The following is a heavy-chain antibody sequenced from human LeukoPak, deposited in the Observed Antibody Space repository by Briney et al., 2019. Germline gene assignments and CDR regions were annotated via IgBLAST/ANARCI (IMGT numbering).Heavy chain of an antibody. Sequence: GGSLRLSCAASGFTFSSYSMTWVRQAPGKGLEWVSSISSSSSYIYYADSVKGRFTISRDNTKNSLYLQMNSLRAEDTAVYYCARGTAMVPTYYYYGMDVWGQGTTVTVSS. CDR2: ISSSSSYI. V-gene: IGHV3-21*01. J-gene: IGHJ6*02. D-gene: IGHD5-18*01. CDR3: ARGTAMVPTYYYYGMDV. CDR1: GFTFSSYS.